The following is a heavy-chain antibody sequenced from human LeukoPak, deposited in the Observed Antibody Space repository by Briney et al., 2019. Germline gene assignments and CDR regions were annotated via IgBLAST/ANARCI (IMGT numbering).Heavy chain of an antibody. D-gene: IGHD2-2*01. Sequence: ASVKVSCKASGYSFIAYYMHWVRQARGQGLEWMGWINPNSGGTNCAQNFQGRVTMTRDTSISTAYMELSRLTSDDTAVYYCASKGAGYCRDTNCQGAFDIWGQGTMVTVSS. CDR1: GYSFIAYY. CDR2: INPNSGGT. V-gene: IGHV1-2*02. J-gene: IGHJ3*02. CDR3: ASKGAGYCRDTNCQGAFDI.